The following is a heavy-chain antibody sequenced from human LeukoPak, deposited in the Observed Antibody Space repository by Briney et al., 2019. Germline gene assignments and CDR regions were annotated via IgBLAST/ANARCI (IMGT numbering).Heavy chain of an antibody. V-gene: IGHV4-39*07. CDR2: IYYSGST. CDR3: ARDRPHSYLPQLDY. Sequence: SETLSLTCTVSGGSISSSSYYWGWIRQPPGKGLEWIGSIYYSGSTYYNPSLKSRVTISVDTSKNQFSLKLSSVTAADTAVYYCARDRPHSYLPQLDYWGQGTLVTVSS. CDR1: GGSISSSSYY. J-gene: IGHJ4*02. D-gene: IGHD5-18*01.